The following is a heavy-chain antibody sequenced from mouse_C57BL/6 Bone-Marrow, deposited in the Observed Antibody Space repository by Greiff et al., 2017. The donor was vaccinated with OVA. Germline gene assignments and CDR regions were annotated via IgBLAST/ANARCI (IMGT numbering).Heavy chain of an antibody. D-gene: IGHD1-1*01. CDR1: GFTFSSYT. V-gene: IGHV5-9*01. J-gene: IGHJ2*01. Sequence: EVKVEESGGGLVKPGGSLKLSCAASGFTFSSYTMSWVRQTPEKRLEWVATISGGGGNTYYPDSVKGRFTISRDNAKNTLYLQMSSLRSEDTALYYCARHDYYGSIFDYWGQGTTLTVSS. CDR3: ARHDYYGSIFDY. CDR2: ISGGGGNT.